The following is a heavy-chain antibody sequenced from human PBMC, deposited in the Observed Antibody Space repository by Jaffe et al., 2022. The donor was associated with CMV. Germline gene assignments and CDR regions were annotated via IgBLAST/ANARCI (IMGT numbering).Heavy chain of an antibody. CDR3: ASVWFGELYALDY. CDR2: ISSSSSYI. J-gene: IGHJ4*02. D-gene: IGHD3-10*01. Sequence: EVQLVESGGGLVKPGGSLRLSCAASGFTFSSYSMNWVRQAPGKGLEWVSSISSSSSYIYYADSVKGRFTISRDNAKNSLYLQMNSLRAEDTAVYYCASVWFGELYALDYWGQGTLVTVSS. CDR1: GFTFSSYS. V-gene: IGHV3-21*01.